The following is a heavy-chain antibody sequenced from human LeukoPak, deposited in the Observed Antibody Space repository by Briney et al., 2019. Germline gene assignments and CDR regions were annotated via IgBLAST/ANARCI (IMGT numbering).Heavy chain of an antibody. V-gene: IGHV4-4*01. D-gene: IGHD3-10*01. CDR3: ARGTLWFGESPGMDV. Sequence: SGTLSLTCAVSGGSISSSNWWSWVRQPPGKGLEWIGEIYHSGSTNYNPSLKSRVTISVDKSKNQFSLKLSSVTAADTAVYCCARGTLWFGESPGMDVWGQGTTVTVSS. CDR1: GGSISSSNW. CDR2: IYHSGST. J-gene: IGHJ6*02.